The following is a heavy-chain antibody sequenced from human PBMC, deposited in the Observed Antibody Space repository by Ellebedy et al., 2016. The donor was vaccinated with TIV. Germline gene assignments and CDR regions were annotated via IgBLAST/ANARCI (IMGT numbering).Heavy chain of an antibody. CDR3: ATSRSLDY. D-gene: IGHD3-10*01. Sequence: SETLSLTCTVSSGSISSFYWRWIRQAPGKGLEWIGYIYYSGTTNYNPSLKSRVTISVDTSKNQFSLKLSSVTPADTAVYYCATSRSLDYWGQGTLVTVSS. CDR1: SGSISSFY. J-gene: IGHJ4*02. V-gene: IGHV4-59*01. CDR2: IYYSGTT.